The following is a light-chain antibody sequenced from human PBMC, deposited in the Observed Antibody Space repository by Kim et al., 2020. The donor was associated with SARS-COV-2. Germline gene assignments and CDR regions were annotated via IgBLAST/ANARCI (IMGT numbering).Light chain of an antibody. J-gene: IGLJ1*01. CDR2: EVR. Sequence: QSALTQPASVSGSPGQSITISCTGTSSDVGSYNLVSWYQQHPGKAPKLMIYEVRKRPSGVSNRFSGSKSGNTASLTISGLQAEDEADYYCCSYTESRTYNYVFGTGTKVTVL. CDR1: SSDVGSYNL. CDR3: CSYTESRTYNYV. V-gene: IGLV2-23*02.